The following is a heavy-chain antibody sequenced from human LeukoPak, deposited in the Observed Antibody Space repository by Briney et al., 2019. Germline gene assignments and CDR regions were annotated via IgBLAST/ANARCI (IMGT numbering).Heavy chain of an antibody. CDR3: ARDKCGGDCYEDWFEP. Sequence: SETLSLTCTVSGGSISSYYWSWIRQPAGKGLEWIGRIYTSGSTNYNPSLKSRVTMSLDTSKNQFSLKLSSVTAADTAVYYCARDKCGGDCYEDWFEPWGQGTLVTVSS. CDR1: GGSISSYY. J-gene: IGHJ5*02. CDR2: IYTSGST. D-gene: IGHD2-21*02. V-gene: IGHV4-4*07.